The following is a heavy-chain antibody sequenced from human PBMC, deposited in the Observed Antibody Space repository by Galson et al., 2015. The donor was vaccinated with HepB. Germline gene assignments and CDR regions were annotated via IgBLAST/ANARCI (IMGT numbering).Heavy chain of an antibody. J-gene: IGHJ1*01. CDR2: INSDGSST. CDR3: VPCVEVRGSFQH. CDR1: GFTFSSYW. D-gene: IGHD3-10*01. V-gene: IGHV3-74*01. Sequence: SLRLSCAASGFTFSSYWMHWVRQAPGKGLVWVSRINSDGSSTSYADSVKGRFTISRDNAKNTLYLQMNSLRAEDTAVYYCVPCVEVRGSFQHWGQGTLVTVSS.